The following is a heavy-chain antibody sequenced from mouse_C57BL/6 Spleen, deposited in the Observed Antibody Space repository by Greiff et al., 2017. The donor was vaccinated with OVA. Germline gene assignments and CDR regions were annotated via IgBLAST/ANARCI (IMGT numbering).Heavy chain of an antibody. D-gene: IGHD1-1*01. CDR2: IWGGGST. CDR1: GFSLTSYG. CDR3: AKPPLNYGRGWFAY. V-gene: IGHV2-9*01. Sequence: VKLMESGPGLVAPSQSLSITCTVSGFSLTSYGVDWVRQPPGKGLEWLGVIWGGGSTNYNSALMSRLIISKDNSKSQFFLKMNSLQTDDTAIYYCAKPPLNYGRGWFAYWGQGTLVTVSA. J-gene: IGHJ3*01.